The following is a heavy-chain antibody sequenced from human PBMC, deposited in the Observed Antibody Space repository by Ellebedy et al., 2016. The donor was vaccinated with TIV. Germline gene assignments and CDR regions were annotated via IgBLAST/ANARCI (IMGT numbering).Heavy chain of an antibody. D-gene: IGHD5-12*01. CDR3: ARDSSVYSGYDC. CDR1: GGSVSSGSYY. V-gene: IGHV4-61*01. CDR2: IYYSGST. Sequence: GSLRLXXTVSGGSVSSGSYYWSWIRQPPGKGLEWIGYIYYSGSTNYNPSLKSRVTISVDTSKNQFSLKLSSVTAADTAVYYCARDSSVYSGYDCWGQGTLVTVSS. J-gene: IGHJ4*02.